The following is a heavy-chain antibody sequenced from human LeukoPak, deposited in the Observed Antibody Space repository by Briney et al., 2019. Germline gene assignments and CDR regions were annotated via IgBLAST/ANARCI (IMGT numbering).Heavy chain of an antibody. J-gene: IGHJ2*01. Sequence: PGGSLRLSCAASGFILSSNGMHWVRQAPGKGLEWVAVISSDGSNKYYADSVKGRFTISRDNSKSTLYLQMNSLRAEDTAVYYCARGGNHGDYWYFDLWGRGTLVTVSS. D-gene: IGHD4-17*01. CDR1: GFILSSNG. V-gene: IGHV3-30*03. CDR3: ARGGNHGDYWYFDL. CDR2: ISSDGSNK.